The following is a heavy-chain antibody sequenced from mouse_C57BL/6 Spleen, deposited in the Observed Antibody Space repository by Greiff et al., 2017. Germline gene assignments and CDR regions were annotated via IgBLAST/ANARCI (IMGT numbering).Heavy chain of an antibody. CDR3: ARHDGTRYFDV. D-gene: IGHD2-3*01. J-gene: IGHJ1*03. Sequence: EVKLVESGGGLVKPGGSLKLSCAASGFTFSSYTMSWVRQTPEKRLEWVATISGGGGNTYYPDSVKGRFTISRDNAKNTLYMQMSSLRSEDTALYYCARHDGTRYFDVWGTGTTVTVSS. V-gene: IGHV5-9*01. CDR1: GFTFSSYT. CDR2: ISGGGGNT.